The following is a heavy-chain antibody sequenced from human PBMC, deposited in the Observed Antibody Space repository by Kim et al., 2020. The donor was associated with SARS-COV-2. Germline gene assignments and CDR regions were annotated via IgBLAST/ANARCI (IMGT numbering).Heavy chain of an antibody. V-gene: IGHV4-61*01. Sequence: SETLSLTCTVSGGSVSSGSYYWSWIRQPPGKGLEWIGYIYYSGSTNYNPSLKSRVTISVDTSKNQFSLKLSSVTAADTAVYYCARRFVDGPARGGMDVWGQGTTVTVSS. CDR2: IYYSGST. CDR1: GGSVSSGSYY. CDR3: ARRFVDGPARGGMDV. D-gene: IGHD3-10*01. J-gene: IGHJ6*02.